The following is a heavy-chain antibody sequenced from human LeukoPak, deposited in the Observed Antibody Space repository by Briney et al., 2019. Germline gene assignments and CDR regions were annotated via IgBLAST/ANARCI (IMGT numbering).Heavy chain of an antibody. CDR3: ARDPIDGYYYFDY. CDR2: INANSGGT. J-gene: IGHJ4*02. V-gene: IGHV1-2*02. D-gene: IGHD5-24*01. Sequence: ASVKVSCKASGYTLTGFHMHWVRQAPGQGLEWMGWINANSGGTSYAQKFQGRVTVTRDTPISTAYMELTRLTSDDTAAYYCARDPIDGYYYFDYWGQGTLVTVSS. CDR1: GYTLTGFH.